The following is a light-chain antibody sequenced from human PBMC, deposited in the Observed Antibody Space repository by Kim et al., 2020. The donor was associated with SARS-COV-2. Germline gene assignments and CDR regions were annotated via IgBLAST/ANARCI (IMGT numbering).Light chain of an antibody. J-gene: IGLJ2*01. CDR3: NSRDSNDNVV. V-gene: IGLV3-19*01. CDR1: SLRSYY. Sequence: ALGQPVRITCQGYSLRSYYATWYQQKPGQAPILVIYGKNNRPSGIPDRFSGSSSGNTASLTITGTQAGDEADYYCNSRDSNDNVVFGGGTQLTVL. CDR2: GKN.